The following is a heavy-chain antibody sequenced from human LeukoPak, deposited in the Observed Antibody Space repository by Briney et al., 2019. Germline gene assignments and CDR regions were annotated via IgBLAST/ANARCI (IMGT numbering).Heavy chain of an antibody. D-gene: IGHD3-10*01. CDR1: GYTFTSYG. J-gene: IGHJ4*02. V-gene: IGHV1-18*01. Sequence: ASVKVSCKASGYTFTSYGISWVRQAPGQGLEWMGWISAYNGNTNYAQKLQGRVTMTTDTSTSTAYMELRSPRSDDTAVYYCARDLTMVRGVIYYFDYWGQGTLVTVSS. CDR2: ISAYNGNT. CDR3: ARDLTMVRGVIYYFDY.